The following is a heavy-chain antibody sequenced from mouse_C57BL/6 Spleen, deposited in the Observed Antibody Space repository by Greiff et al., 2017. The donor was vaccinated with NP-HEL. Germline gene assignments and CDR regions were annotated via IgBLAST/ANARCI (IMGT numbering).Heavy chain of an antibody. V-gene: IGHV3-6*01. CDR3: ARDGNYLYYFDY. J-gene: IGHJ2*01. CDR2: ISYDGSN. CDR1: GYSITSGYY. D-gene: IGHD2-1*01. Sequence: DVKLQESGPGLVKPSQSLSLTCSVTGYSITSGYYWNWIRQFPGNKLEWMGSISYDGSNNYNPSLKNRISITRDTSKNQFFLKLNSVTTEDTATYYCARDGNYLYYFDYWGQGTTLTVSS.